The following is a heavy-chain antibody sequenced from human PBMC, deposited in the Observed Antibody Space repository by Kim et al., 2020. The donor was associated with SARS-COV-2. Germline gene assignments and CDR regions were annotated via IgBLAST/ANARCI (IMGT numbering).Heavy chain of an antibody. V-gene: IGHV4-59*01. CDR2: IYYSGST. CDR3: AGARRGMFGVVNSSDY. CDR1: GGSISSYY. Sequence: SETLSLTCTVSGGSISSYYWNWIRQPPGKGLEWIGYIYYSGSTNYNPSLKSRVTISVDTSKNQFPLKLSSVTAADTAVYYFAGARRGMFGVVNSSDYWGQGTLVTVSS. J-gene: IGHJ4*02. D-gene: IGHD3-3*01.